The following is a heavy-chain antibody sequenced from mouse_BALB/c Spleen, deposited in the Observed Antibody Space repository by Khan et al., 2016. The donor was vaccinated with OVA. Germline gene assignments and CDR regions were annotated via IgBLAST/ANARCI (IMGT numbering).Heavy chain of an antibody. V-gene: IGHV5-9-1*01. Sequence: EVELVESGGVLLEPGGSLKLSCAASGFTFSSFVMSWVRQTPEKRLEWVATIRSAATYTYYPDSVKGRFTISRDNAKNTLYLQMNSLRSDDTAIYYCANGNYGWFAYWGQGTLVTVST. CDR3: ANGNYGWFAY. J-gene: IGHJ3*01. CDR2: IRSAATYT. CDR1: GFTFSSFV. D-gene: IGHD2-1*01.